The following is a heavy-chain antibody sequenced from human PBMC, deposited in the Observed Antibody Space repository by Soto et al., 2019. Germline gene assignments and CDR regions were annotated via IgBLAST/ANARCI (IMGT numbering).Heavy chain of an antibody. J-gene: IGHJ4*02. CDR1: GFTFSSYA. CDR2: ISYDGSNK. V-gene: IGHV3-30-3*01. D-gene: IGHD4-17*01. CDR3: ARTLISDDYGDYVLDY. Sequence: QVQLVESGGGVVQPGRSLRLSCAASGFTFSSYAMHWVRQAPGKGLEWVAVISYDGSNKYYADSVKGRFTISRDNSKNTLYLQMNGLRAEDTAVYYCARTLISDDYGDYVLDYWGQGTLVTVSS.